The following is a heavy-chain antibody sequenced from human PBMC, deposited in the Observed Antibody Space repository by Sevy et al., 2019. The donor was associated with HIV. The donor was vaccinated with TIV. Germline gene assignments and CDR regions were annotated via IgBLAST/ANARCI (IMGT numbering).Heavy chain of an antibody. CDR3: AREGCTKPHDY. J-gene: IGHJ4*02. CDR1: GFTFSKYS. V-gene: IGHV3-23*01. CDR2: FSFGCGRI. D-gene: IGHD2-8*01. Sequence: GGSLRLSCEASGFTFSKYSMSWVRQAPGKGLEWVSTFSFGCGRINYADSVKGQFTISRDDSKNTLYLQMNSLRAEDTAVYYCAREGCTKPHDYWGQGTLVTVS.